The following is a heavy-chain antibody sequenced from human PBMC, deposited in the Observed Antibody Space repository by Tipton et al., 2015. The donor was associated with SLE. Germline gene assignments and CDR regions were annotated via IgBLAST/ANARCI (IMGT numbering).Heavy chain of an antibody. CDR2: IYSSGST. V-gene: IGHV4-4*07. J-gene: IGHJ6*02. CDR1: GGYISSYY. Sequence: TLSLTCTVSGGYISSYYWNWIRQPAGKGLEWLGRIYSSGSTIYSPSLNHRLTMPVDTSKNQFSLKLNSVTAADTAVYYCARRAQNFGVAVWGQGTTVTVSS. CDR3: ARRAQNFGVAV. D-gene: IGHD3-3*01.